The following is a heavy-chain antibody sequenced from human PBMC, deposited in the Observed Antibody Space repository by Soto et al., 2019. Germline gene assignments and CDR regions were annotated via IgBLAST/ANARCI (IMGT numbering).Heavy chain of an antibody. CDR2: IYYSGST. J-gene: IGHJ6*03. CDR1: GGSISSSSYY. Sequence: QLQLQESGPGLVKPSETLSLTCTVSGGSISSSSYYWGWIRQPPGKGLEWIGSIYYSGSTYYNPSLKSRVTISVDTSKNQFALKLSSVTAADTAVYYCARQGTASYYMDVWGKGTTVTVSS. CDR3: ARQGTASYYMDV. V-gene: IGHV4-39*01.